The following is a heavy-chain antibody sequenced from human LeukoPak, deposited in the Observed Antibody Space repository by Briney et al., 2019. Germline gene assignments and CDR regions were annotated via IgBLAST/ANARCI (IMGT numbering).Heavy chain of an antibody. J-gene: IGHJ4*02. CDR3: AKDSSSGTYFDY. CDR1: GFTFSNAW. D-gene: IGHD1-26*01. V-gene: IGHV3-23*01. CDR2: ISGSGGST. Sequence: SGGSLRLSCAASGFTFSNAWMSWVRQAPGKGLEWVSAISGSGGSTYYADSVKGRFTISRDNSKNTLYLQLKSLRAEDTAVYYFAKDSSSGTYFDYWGQGTLVTVSS.